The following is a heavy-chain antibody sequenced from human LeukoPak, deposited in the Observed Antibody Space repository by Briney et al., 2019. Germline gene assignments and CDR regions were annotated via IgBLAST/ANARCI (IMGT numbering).Heavy chain of an antibody. CDR2: INHSGST. D-gene: IGHD3-3*01. Sequence: SETLSLTCAVYGGSFSGYYWSWIRQPPGKGLEWIGEINHSGSTNYNPSLKSRVTISVDTSKNQFSLKLSSVTAADTAVYYCARARVTIFGVVIIRDAFDIWGKGTMVTVSS. CDR3: ARARVTIFGVVIIRDAFDI. CDR1: GGSFSGYY. V-gene: IGHV4-34*01. J-gene: IGHJ3*02.